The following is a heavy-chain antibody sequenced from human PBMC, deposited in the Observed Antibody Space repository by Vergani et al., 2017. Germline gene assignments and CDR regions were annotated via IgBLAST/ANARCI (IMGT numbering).Heavy chain of an antibody. CDR3: ARDGAAAGVFDY. D-gene: IGHD6-13*01. Sequence: VSCKASGGTFSSYAISWVRQAPGQGLEWMGGIIPIFGTANYAQKFQGRVTITADESTSTAYMELSSLRSEDTAVYYCARDGAAAGVFDYWGQGTLVTVSS. CDR1: GGTFSSYA. J-gene: IGHJ4*02. CDR2: IIPIFGTA. V-gene: IGHV1-69*01.